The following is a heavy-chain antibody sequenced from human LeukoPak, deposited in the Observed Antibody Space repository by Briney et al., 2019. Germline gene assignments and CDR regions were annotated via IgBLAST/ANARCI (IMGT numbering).Heavy chain of an antibody. CDR1: GFSFSTSP. CDR3: AKTHYDLLDV. V-gene: IGHV3-23*01. Sequence: GGSLRLSCAASGFSFSTSPMSWVRQPPGKGLEWVSAMNNGPGATFYRDSVRGRFTISRDDSKSTLYLQMNSLRAEDTGAYYCAKTHYDLLDVWGQGTTVTVSS. J-gene: IGHJ6*02. CDR2: MNNGPGAT. D-gene: IGHD5-12*01.